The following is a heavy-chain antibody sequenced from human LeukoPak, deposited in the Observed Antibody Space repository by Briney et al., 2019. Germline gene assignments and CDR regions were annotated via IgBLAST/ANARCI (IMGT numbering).Heavy chain of an antibody. J-gene: IGHJ4*02. CDR1: GGSFNAYY. Sequence: SETLSLTCGVYGGSFNAYYWSWIRQPPGKGLEWIGEINHSGSTYYDPSLKSRVTISVDTSKNQFSLKLSSVTAADTAMYYCARLRYSSGYDFDYWGQGALVTVSS. D-gene: IGHD3-22*01. CDR3: ARLRYSSGYDFDY. CDR2: INHSGST. V-gene: IGHV4-34*01.